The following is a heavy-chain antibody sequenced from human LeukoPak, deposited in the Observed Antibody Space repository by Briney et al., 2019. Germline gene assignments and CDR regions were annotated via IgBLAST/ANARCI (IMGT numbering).Heavy chain of an antibody. CDR2: INHSGST. CDR1: GGSFSGYY. D-gene: IGHD2-15*01. Sequence: PSETLSLTCAVYGGSFSGYYWSWIRQPPGKGLEWIGEINHSGSTNYDPSLKSRVTISVDTSKNQFSLMLSSVTAADTAVYYCARGNPPRYCSGGSCYSKMNWFDPWGQGTLVTVSS. J-gene: IGHJ5*02. CDR3: ARGNPPRYCSGGSCYSKMNWFDP. V-gene: IGHV4-34*01.